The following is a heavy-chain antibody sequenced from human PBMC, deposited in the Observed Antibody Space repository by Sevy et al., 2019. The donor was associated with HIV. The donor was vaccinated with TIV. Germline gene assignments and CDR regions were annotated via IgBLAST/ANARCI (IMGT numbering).Heavy chain of an antibody. CDR3: TREDIVLGEDNYYGMDV. V-gene: IGHV3-53*01. CDR1: GFSVSSNY. J-gene: IGHJ6*02. D-gene: IGHD2-15*01. Sequence: GGSLRLSCVVSGFSVSSNYMSWVRQAPGMGLEWVSNIYSDGRTYYADSVRGRFTIPRDTSKNTVYLEMKSLRAEETAVYYCTREDIVLGEDNYYGMDVWGHGTTVTVSS. CDR2: IYSDGRT.